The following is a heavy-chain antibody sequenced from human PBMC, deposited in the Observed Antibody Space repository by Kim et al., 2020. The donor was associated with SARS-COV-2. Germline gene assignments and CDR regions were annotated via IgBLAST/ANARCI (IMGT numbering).Heavy chain of an antibody. CDR2: ISAYNGNT. Sequence: ASVKVSCKASGYTFTSYGISWVRQAPGQGLEWMGWISAYNGNTNYAQKLQGRVTMTTDTSTSTAYMELRSLRSDDTAVYYCARDGRSVVAIFGVVIDHYGMDVWGQGTTVTVSS. D-gene: IGHD3-3*01. J-gene: IGHJ6*02. CDR3: ARDGRSVVAIFGVVIDHYGMDV. V-gene: IGHV1-18*01. CDR1: GYTFTSYG.